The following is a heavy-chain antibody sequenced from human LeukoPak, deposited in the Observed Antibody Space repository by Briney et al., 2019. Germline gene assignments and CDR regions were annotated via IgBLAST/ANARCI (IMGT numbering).Heavy chain of an antibody. CDR3: ARGRSSSWL. D-gene: IGHD6-13*01. CDR1: GFTFSSYS. V-gene: IGHV3-48*01. J-gene: IGHJ4*02. CDR2: ISSSSTI. Sequence: PGGSLRLSCAASGFTFSSYSMNWVRQAPGKGLEWVSYISSSSTIYYADSVKGRFTISRDNAKNSLYLQMNSLRAEDTAVYYCARGRSSSWLWGQGTLVTVSS.